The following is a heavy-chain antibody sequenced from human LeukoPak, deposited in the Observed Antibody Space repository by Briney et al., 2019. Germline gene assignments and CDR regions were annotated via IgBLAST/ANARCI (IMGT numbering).Heavy chain of an antibody. CDR2: IYYSGST. CDR1: GGSISSYY. V-gene: IGHV4-59*01. CDR3: ARDNVGNWFDP. J-gene: IGHJ5*02. Sequence: SETLSLTCTVSGGSISSYYWSWIRQPPGKGLEWIGYIYYSGSTNYNPSLKSRVTISVDTSKNQFSQKLSSVTAADTAVYYCARDNVGNWFDPWGQGTLVTVSS.